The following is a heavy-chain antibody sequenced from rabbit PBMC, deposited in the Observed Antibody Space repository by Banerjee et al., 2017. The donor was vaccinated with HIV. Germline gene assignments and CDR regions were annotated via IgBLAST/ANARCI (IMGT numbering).Heavy chain of an antibody. V-gene: IGHV1S45*01. J-gene: IGHJ6*01. CDR3: ARTASGGYYGMDL. D-gene: IGHD1-1*01. CDR1: GFDFSSYYM. CDR2: IYAGSSGST. Sequence: QEQLVESGGGLVQPGGSLTLTCKASGFDFSSYYMSWVRQAPGKGLEWIGFIYAGSSGSTYYASWAKGRFTISKTSSTTVTLQMTSLTAADTATYFCARTASGGYYGMDLWGPGTLVTVS.